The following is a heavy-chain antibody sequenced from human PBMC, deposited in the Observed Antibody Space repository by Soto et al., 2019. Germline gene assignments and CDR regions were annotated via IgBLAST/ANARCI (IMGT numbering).Heavy chain of an antibody. V-gene: IGHV2-5*02. CDR3: ALARSRWKADAFDI. CDR2: IYWDDDK. Sequence: QITLKESGPTLVKPTQTLTLTCTFSGFSLSTSGVGVGWIRQPPGKALEWLALIYWDDDKRYSPSLKSRLTITKDTSKTQVVLTMTNMDPVDTATYYCALARSRWKADAFDIWGQGTMVTVSS. CDR1: GFSLSTSGVG. D-gene: IGHD1-1*01. J-gene: IGHJ3*02.